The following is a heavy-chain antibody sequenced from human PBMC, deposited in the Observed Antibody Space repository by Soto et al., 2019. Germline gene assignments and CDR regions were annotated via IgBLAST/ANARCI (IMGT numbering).Heavy chain of an antibody. D-gene: IGHD5-18*01. CDR2: INPNTGGT. Sequence: QVQLLQSGAEVKKPGASVKVSCKASGYTFTDYYIQWVRQAPGQGLEWMGWINPNTGGTDYAQRFQGRVTMSRDTSITTAYMELSRLRSDDTAVYFCARDYRGHILGYSPHFDYWGRGALVTVSS. CDR1: GYTFTDYY. J-gene: IGHJ4*02. CDR3: ARDYRGHILGYSPHFDY. V-gene: IGHV1-2*02.